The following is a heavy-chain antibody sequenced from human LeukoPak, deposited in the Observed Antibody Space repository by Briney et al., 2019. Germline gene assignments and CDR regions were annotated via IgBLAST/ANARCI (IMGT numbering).Heavy chain of an antibody. J-gene: IGHJ4*02. CDR1: GFTVSSNY. V-gene: IGHV3-53*01. CDR2: IYDSGTT. Sequence: PGGSLRLSCATSGFTVSSNYVSWVRQAPEKGLEWVSVIYDSGTTYYADSVKGRFLIFRDTSKNTVDLQMNSLRVEDTAVYYCAGRRSSGWYAYWGQGTLVTVSS. CDR3: AGRRSSGWYAY. D-gene: IGHD6-19*01.